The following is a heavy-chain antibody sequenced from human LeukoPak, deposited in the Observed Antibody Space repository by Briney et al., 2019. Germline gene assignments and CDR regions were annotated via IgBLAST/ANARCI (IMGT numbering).Heavy chain of an antibody. V-gene: IGHV1-18*01. Sequence: ASVKVSRKASGYSFATHGISWVRQAPGQGLEWMGWIGAYNGNTNYVQKFQGRVTMTTDTSTSAAYMELRSLRSDDTAVYYCAKDHQFDFDYWGQGTLVTVSS. CDR2: IGAYNGNT. J-gene: IGHJ4*02. CDR3: AKDHQFDFDY. CDR1: GYSFATHG. D-gene: IGHD2-15*01.